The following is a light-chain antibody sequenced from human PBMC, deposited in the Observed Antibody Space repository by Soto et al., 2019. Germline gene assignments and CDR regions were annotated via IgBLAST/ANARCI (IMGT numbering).Light chain of an antibody. CDR2: EVS. Sequence: QSALTQPPSVSGSPGQSVAISCTGTSSDVGSYNRVSWYQQPPGTAPKVMIYEVSDRPSGVPDRFSGSKSGNTASLTISGLQAEDEADYYCSSYTSSSTYVFGTGTKVTVL. V-gene: IGLV2-18*02. J-gene: IGLJ1*01. CDR1: SSDVGSYNR. CDR3: SSYTSSSTYV.